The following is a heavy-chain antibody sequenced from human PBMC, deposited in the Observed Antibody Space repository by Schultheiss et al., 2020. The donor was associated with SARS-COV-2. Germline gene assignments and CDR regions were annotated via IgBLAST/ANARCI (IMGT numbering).Heavy chain of an antibody. CDR2: ISSSGSTI. J-gene: IGHJ6*02. V-gene: IGHV3-11*01. Sequence: LKISCAASGFTFSDYYMSWIRQAPGKGLEWVSYISSSGSTIYYADSVKGRFTISRDNAKNSLYLQMNSLRAEDTALYYCAKEGGISGDYYYYGMDVWGQGTTVTVSS. D-gene: IGHD2-8*02. CDR1: GFTFSDYY. CDR3: AKEGGISGDYYYYGMDV.